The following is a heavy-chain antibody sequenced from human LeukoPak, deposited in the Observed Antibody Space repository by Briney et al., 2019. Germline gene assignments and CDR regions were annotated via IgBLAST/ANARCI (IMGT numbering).Heavy chain of an antibody. V-gene: IGHV3-74*01. CDR3: EGRATGPPEY. J-gene: IGHJ4*02. Sequence: GGSLRLSCAASGFTFSRYWMHWVRQAPRKGLVWVSRIDSDGTNRDYADSVKGRFTISRDNAKNTVYLQMNSLRDEDTTVYYCEGRATGPPEYWGQGSLVTVSS. D-gene: IGHD3-9*01. CDR1: GFTFSRYW. CDR2: IDSDGTNR.